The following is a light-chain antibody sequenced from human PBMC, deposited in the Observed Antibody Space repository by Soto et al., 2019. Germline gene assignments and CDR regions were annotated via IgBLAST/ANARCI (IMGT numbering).Light chain of an antibody. CDR2: GAS. V-gene: IGKV3-20*01. J-gene: IGKJ5*01. Sequence: EIVLTQSPGTLSVSPGERVTLSCRASQSVGSNLAWYQQKPGQAPRLLIYGASSRATGIPDRFSGSGSGTDFTLTISRLEPEDFAVYYCQQYGSSITFGQGTRLEIK. CDR1: QSVGSN. CDR3: QQYGSSIT.